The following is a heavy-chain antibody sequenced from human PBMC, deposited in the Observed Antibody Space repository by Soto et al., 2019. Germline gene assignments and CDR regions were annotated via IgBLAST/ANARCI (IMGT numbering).Heavy chain of an antibody. Sequence: QVQLQQWGAGLLKPSETLSLTCAVYGGSFSGYYWSWIRQPPGKGLEWIGEINHSGSTNYNPSLKGRVTISVDTSKNQFSLKLDSVTPAGTAVYYCARGRIVVPALRGGINWFDPWGQGTLVTVSS. CDR2: INHSGST. CDR1: GGSFSGYY. J-gene: IGHJ5*02. D-gene: IGHD2-2*01. V-gene: IGHV4-34*01. CDR3: ARGRIVVPALRGGINWFDP.